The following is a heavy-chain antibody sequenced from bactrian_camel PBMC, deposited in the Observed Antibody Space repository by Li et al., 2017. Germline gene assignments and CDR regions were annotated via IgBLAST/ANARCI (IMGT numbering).Heavy chain of an antibody. Sequence: DVQLVESGGGLVQPGDSLRLTCVVSGFRFGGHDMSWVRQAPGKGMEWVSATNMGGSGTYYRDSVKGRFTISRDNAKNTLFLQMNSLITEDTAVYYCATSTLGSWYVGLNYWGQGTQVTVS. V-gene: IGHV3S40*01. CDR2: TNMGGSGT. J-gene: IGHJ4*01. CDR1: GFRFGGHD. CDR3: ATSTLGSWYVGLNY. D-gene: IGHD6*01.